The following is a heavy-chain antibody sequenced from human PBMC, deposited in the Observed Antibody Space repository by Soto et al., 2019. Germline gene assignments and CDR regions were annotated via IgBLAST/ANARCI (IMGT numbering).Heavy chain of an antibody. CDR2: ISHDGGGK. V-gene: IGHV3-30*18. D-gene: IGHD3-3*01. Sequence: PGGSLRLSCAASGFTFSSYGMHWVRQAPGKGLEWVAVISHDGGGKNYADSVKGRFTISRDNSKNTLYLQMNSLGAEDTAVYSCAKDQIRFFEWLSFFFNDTATTEIYTLSLHDARPICSWG. J-gene: IGHJ5*01. CDR1: GFTFSSYG. CDR3: AKDQIRFFEWLSFFFNDTATTEIYTLSLHDARPICS.